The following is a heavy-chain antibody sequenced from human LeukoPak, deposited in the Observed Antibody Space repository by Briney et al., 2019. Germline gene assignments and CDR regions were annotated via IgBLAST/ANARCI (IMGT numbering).Heavy chain of an antibody. CDR2: ISGYSDNT. CDR3: STRAYGGSSFDY. V-gene: IGHV1-18*01. J-gene: IGHJ4*02. CDR1: GYSFTTYG. Sequence: GASVKVSCKVSGYSFTTYGFTWVRQAPGQGLEWMGWISGYSDNTNYAQKLQGRVTMTTDTSTSTAYMELRSLRSDDTAVYYCSTRAYGGSSFDYWGQGTLVTVSS. D-gene: IGHD4-23*01.